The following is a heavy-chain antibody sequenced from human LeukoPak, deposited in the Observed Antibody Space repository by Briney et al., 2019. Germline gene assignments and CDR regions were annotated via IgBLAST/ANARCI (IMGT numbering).Heavy chain of an antibody. Sequence: GGSLRLSCSASGFTFSSYAMHWVRQAPGKGLEYVSAISSNGGSTYYADSMKGRFTISRDNSKNTLYLQMSSLRAEDTAVYYCIAAAGDNYYYYGMDVWGKGTTVTVPS. CDR2: ISSNGGST. D-gene: IGHD6-13*01. CDR1: GFTFSSYA. CDR3: IAAAGDNYYYYGMDV. J-gene: IGHJ6*04. V-gene: IGHV3-64D*06.